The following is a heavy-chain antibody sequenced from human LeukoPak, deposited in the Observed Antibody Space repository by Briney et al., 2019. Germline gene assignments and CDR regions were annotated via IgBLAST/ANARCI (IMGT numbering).Heavy chain of an antibody. CDR2: ISAFNGNT. CDR1: GYTFATSG. D-gene: IGHD3-10*01. V-gene: IGHV1-18*01. CDR3: AREERFGESKLDY. Sequence: ASVKVSCKASGYTFATSGVSWVRQAPGQGLEWMGWISAFNGNTNYAQKLQGRLTMTTDTSTSTAYMDLTSLTSDDAAVYYCAREERFGESKLDYWGQGTLVTVSS. J-gene: IGHJ4*02.